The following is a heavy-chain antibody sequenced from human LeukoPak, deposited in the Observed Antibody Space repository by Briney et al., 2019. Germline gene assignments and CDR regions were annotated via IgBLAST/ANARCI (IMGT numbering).Heavy chain of an antibody. J-gene: IGHJ4*02. CDR1: GFTFSSYN. V-gene: IGHV3-48*02. CDR3: ARLEYYYVSGNYYKLFDY. Sequence: GGSLRLSCAASGFTFSSYNMNWVRQAPGKGLEWVSDISSSGSTIYFADSVKGRFTISRDNAKNSLYLQMNSLRDEDTAVYYCARLEYYYVSGNYYKLFDYWGQGTLVTVCS. D-gene: IGHD3-10*01. CDR2: ISSSGSTI.